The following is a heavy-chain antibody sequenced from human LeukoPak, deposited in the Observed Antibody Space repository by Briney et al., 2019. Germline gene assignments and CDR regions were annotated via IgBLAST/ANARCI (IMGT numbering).Heavy chain of an antibody. Sequence: PGGSLRLSCAASGFTFSSYAMSWVRQAPGKGLEWDSAISGSGGSTYYADSVKGRFTISRDNSKNTLYLQMNSLRAEDTAIYYCARDKIYYDSSKTLYDWGQGTLVTVSS. V-gene: IGHV3-23*01. CDR3: ARDKIYYDSSKTLYD. CDR1: GFTFSSYA. D-gene: IGHD3-22*01. J-gene: IGHJ4*02. CDR2: ISGSGGST.